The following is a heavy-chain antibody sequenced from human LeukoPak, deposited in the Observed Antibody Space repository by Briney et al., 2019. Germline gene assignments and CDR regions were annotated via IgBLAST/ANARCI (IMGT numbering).Heavy chain of an antibody. Sequence: PGGSLRLSCAASGFTVSGNYMSWVRQAPGKGLEWVSVIYSGGSTYYADSVKGRFTISRDNSKNTLYLQMNSLRAEDTAVYYCAAQTYYYDSSGYYAWGQGTLVTVSS. D-gene: IGHD3-22*01. V-gene: IGHV3-53*01. CDR2: IYSGGST. CDR3: AAQTYYYDSSGYYA. CDR1: GFTVSGNY. J-gene: IGHJ5*02.